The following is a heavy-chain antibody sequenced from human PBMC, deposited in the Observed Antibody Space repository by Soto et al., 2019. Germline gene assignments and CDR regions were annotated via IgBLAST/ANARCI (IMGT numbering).Heavy chain of an antibody. V-gene: IGHV1-18*04. CDR2: ISAYNGNT. D-gene: IGHD3-10*01. CDR3: ARDHYYGSGRYYIKEGRTYYHYGMDV. Sequence: GASVKVSCKASGYTFTSYGISWVRQAPGQGLEWMGWISAYNGNTNYAQKLQGRVTMTTDTSTSTAYMELRSLRSDDTAVYYCARDHYYGSGRYYIKEGRTYYHYGMDVWGQGTTVTVSS. CDR1: GYTFTSYG. J-gene: IGHJ6*02.